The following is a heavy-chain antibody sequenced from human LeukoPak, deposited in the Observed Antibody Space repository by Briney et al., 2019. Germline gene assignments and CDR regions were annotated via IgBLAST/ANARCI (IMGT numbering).Heavy chain of an antibody. D-gene: IGHD5-18*01. CDR1: GGSISSYY. Sequence: SETLSHTCTVSGGSISSYYWSWIRQPAGKGLEWIGRIYSSGSTNYNPSLKSRVTMSVDTSKNQFSLKLSSVTAADTAVYYCARGPRIQFRFDPWGQRTLVTVSS. J-gene: IGHJ5*02. CDR3: ARGPRIQFRFDP. V-gene: IGHV4-4*07. CDR2: IYSSGST.